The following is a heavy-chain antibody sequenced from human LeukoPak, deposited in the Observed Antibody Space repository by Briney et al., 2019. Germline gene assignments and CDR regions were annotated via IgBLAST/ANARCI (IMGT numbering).Heavy chain of an antibody. J-gene: IGHJ2*01. V-gene: IGHV3-23*01. CDR1: GFMFRDAA. Sequence: GGSLRLSCAASGFMFRDAAMTWVRQAPGKGLEWVSLIASSGLNTYYADSVKGRFTISRDNSKNTLYLQMNSLRAEDTAVYYCAKDPGDGYNYRYWYFDLWGRGTLVTVSS. CDR3: AKDPGDGYNYRYWYFDL. D-gene: IGHD5-24*01. CDR2: IASSGLNT.